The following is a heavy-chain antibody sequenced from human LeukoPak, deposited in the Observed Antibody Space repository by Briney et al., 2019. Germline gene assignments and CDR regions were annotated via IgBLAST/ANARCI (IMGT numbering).Heavy chain of an antibody. CDR2: IYYTGST. CDR1: GGSLSTYY. CDR3: TRERSRTPDY. V-gene: IGHV4-59*01. Sequence: SETLSLTCTVSGGSLSTYYWSWIRQPPGKGLEWIGCIYYTGSTIYSPSLKSRVTISVDTSKNQFSLKLTSVTAADTAIYYCTRERSRTPDYWGQGTLVTVSS. D-gene: IGHD1-1*01. J-gene: IGHJ4*02.